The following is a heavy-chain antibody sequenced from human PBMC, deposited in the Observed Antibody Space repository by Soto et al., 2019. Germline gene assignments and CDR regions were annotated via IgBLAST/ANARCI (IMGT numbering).Heavy chain of an antibody. Sequence: SETLSLTCAVYGGSFSGYYWSWIRQPPGKGLEWIGEINHSGRTNYNPSLKSRVTISVDTSKNQFSLKLSSVTAADTAVYYCVRVPSSGSEFDSCGQGTAVTVSS. V-gene: IGHV4-34*01. CDR2: INHSGRT. J-gene: IGHJ4*02. CDR3: VRVPSSGSEFDS. D-gene: IGHD1-26*01. CDR1: GGSFSGYY.